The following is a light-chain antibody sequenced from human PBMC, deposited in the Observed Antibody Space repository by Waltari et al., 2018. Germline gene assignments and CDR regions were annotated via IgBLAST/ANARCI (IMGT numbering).Light chain of an antibody. Sequence: DIVMTQSPLSLSVTPGEPASISCRSSQSLLHSSGNTFLDWYLQKPWQSPQLLIYLISNRASGVPDRVSGSGSGTDFTLKISRVEAEDVGVYFCMQARQTPWTFGQGTKVEIK. CDR2: LIS. CDR3: MQARQTPWT. CDR1: QSLLHSSGNTF. V-gene: IGKV2-28*01. J-gene: IGKJ1*01.